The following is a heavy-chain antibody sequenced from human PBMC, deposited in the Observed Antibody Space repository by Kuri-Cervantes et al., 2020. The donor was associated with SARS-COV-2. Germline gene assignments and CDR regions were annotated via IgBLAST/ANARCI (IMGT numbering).Heavy chain of an antibody. CDR2: ISNDGSNK. CDR1: GFTFNFYS. Sequence: GESLKISCVGSGFTFNFYSLHWVRQAPGEGLEWVAVISNDGSNKYYTDSVQGRFTISRDNSKNTLYLQMDSLRAEDTAVYYCSSQWVYSDFDYWGQGVLVTVSS. D-gene: IGHD6-13*01. CDR3: SSQWVYSDFDY. J-gene: IGHJ4*02. V-gene: IGHV3-30-3*01.